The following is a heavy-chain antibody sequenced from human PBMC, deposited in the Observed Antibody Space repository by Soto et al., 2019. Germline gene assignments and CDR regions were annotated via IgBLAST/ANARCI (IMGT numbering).Heavy chain of an antibody. J-gene: IGHJ4*02. V-gene: IGHV1-8*01. CDR2: INPNSGNI. Sequence: AASVKVSCKASGDTFTTYDINWVRQATGHGLEWMGWINPNSGNIGYAQRFQGRVTMTRDTAIRTAYMEVSSLRSDDTAVYYCARGRASGSYYLLDYWGQGTLVTFSS. CDR1: GDTFTTYD. CDR3: ARGRASGSYYLLDY. D-gene: IGHD3-10*01.